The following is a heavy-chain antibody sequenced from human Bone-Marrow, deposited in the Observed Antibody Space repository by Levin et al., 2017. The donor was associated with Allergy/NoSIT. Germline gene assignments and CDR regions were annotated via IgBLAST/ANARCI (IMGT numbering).Heavy chain of an antibody. Sequence: LSLTCVGSGFTFTNSAMGWVRQAPGKGLDWVSAISGGTYYADSVRGRFTISRDSSKNTLYLQMNSLTAEDTAEYYCAKGGYCTSITCPHDAFDIWGQGTMVTVSS. V-gene: IGHV3-23*01. CDR2: ISGGT. CDR1: GFTFTNSA. CDR3: AKGGYCTSITCPHDAFDI. J-gene: IGHJ3*02. D-gene: IGHD2-2*01.